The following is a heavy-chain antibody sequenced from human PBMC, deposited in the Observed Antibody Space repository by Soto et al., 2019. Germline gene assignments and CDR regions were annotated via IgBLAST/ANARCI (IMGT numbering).Heavy chain of an antibody. CDR2: IWSDGSNK. CDR3: ASAAGAYDN. Sequence: QVQLVESGGGVVXPGRSXRLSCAASGLTFSSYGMHWVRQAPGKGLEWVAVIWSDGSNKYYADSVKGRFTISRDNSKNTLYLQMNSLRVEDTAVYYCASAAGAYDNWGQGTLVTVSS. V-gene: IGHV3-33*01. J-gene: IGHJ4*02. CDR1: GLTFSSYG. D-gene: IGHD1-26*01.